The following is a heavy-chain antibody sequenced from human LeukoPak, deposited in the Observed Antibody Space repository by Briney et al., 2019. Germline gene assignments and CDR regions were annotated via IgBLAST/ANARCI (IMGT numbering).Heavy chain of an antibody. CDR1: GFSLSSLSEG. V-gene: IGHV2-5*06. CDR3: AHLTMLPGINWFDH. J-gene: IGHJ5*02. CDR2: IYWNDGQ. Sequence: SGPTLVKPTQTLTLTCTFSGFSLSSLSEGVGWIRRTPGKALEWLGVIYWNDGQRYGPSLQGRLTIAKDTSKNQVILTMINMDPADTGTYYCAHLTMLPGINWFDHWGQGTLVTVAS. D-gene: IGHD3-16*01.